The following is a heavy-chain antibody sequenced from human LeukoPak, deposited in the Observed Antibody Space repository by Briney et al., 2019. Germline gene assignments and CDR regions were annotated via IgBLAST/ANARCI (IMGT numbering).Heavy chain of an antibody. CDR1: GFAFSSYA. D-gene: IGHD2-2*01. CDR2: ISYDGSNK. V-gene: IGHV3-30-3*01. CDR3: ARVEAVPAAVDY. J-gene: IGHJ4*02. Sequence: GRSLRLSCAASGFAFSSYAMHWVRQAPGKGLEWVAVISYDGSNKYYADSVKGRFTISRDNSKNTLYLQMNSLRAEDTAVYYCARVEAVPAAVDYWGQGTLVTVSS.